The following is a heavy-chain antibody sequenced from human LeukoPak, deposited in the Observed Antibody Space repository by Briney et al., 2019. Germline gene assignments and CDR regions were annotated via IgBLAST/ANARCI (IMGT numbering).Heavy chain of an antibody. Sequence: VKVSCKASGYTFTSYDINWVRQATGQGLEWMEWMNPNSGNTGYAQKFQGRVTMTRNTSISTAYMELSSLRSEDTAVYYCARDTMIVGAANWFDPWGQGTLVTVSS. CDR1: GYTFTSYD. CDR3: ARDTMIVGAANWFDP. D-gene: IGHD3-22*01. J-gene: IGHJ5*02. V-gene: IGHV1-8*01. CDR2: MNPNSGNT.